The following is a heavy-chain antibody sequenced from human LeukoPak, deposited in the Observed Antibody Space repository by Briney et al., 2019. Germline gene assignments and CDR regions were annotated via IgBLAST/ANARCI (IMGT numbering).Heavy chain of an antibody. V-gene: IGHV3-21*01. D-gene: IGHD6-13*01. CDR1: GFTFSYYN. J-gene: IGHJ4*02. CDR2: ISSISTYI. Sequence: GGSLRLSCVASGFTFSYYNMNWVRQAPGKGLEWVSSISSISTYIYYADSVKGRFTISRDNAKNSLFLQMDSLRAEDTAVYYCARDLPAAGHNFDYWGQGTLVTVSS. CDR3: ARDLPAAGHNFDY.